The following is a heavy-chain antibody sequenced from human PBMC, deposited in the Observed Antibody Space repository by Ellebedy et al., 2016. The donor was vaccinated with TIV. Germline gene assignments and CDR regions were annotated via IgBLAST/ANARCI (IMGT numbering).Heavy chain of an antibody. CDR2: IYSAGST. D-gene: IGHD2-2*01. CDR1: GFIVSSTY. V-gene: IGHV3-53*01. Sequence: GGSLRLXXAASGFIVSSTYMTWVRQAPGKGLEWVSVIYSAGSTDYADSVKGRFTISRDSSKNTLYLQMNSLRVEDTAVYYCARAGYCSNTNCYGPLDLDYWGQGTLVTVSS. CDR3: ARAGYCSNTNCYGPLDLDY. J-gene: IGHJ4*02.